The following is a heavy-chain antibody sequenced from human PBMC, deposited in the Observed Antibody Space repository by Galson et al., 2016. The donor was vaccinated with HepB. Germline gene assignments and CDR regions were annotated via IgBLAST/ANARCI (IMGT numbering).Heavy chain of an antibody. CDR1: GFTFSNYA. J-gene: IGHJ6*02. D-gene: IGHD1/OR15-1a*01. Sequence: SLRLSCAASGFTFSNYAMNWVRQAPGKGLEWVSDISVSGGSTYYADAVKGRFTVTRDHSRNTLYLQMNSLRADDTAVYYCAKAGAGSWNTRVLKVSYGLDVWGQGTTVTVSS. CDR2: ISVSGGST. CDR3: AKAGAGSWNTRVLKVSYGLDV. V-gene: IGHV3-23*01.